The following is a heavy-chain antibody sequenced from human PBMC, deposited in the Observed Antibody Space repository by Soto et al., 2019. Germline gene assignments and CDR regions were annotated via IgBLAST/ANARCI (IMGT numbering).Heavy chain of an antibody. D-gene: IGHD3-10*01. CDR2: IKYDGSST. CDR3: ARGAFGNYYVYY. CDR1: GFTFSRDW. J-gene: IGHJ4*02. Sequence: EVQLVESGGGLVQPGGSLRLSCAASGFTFSRDWMHWVRQAPGKGLVWVSRIKYDGSSTNYADSVKGRFTISRDNAKNTVYLQMNSLRDEDTAVYYCARGAFGNYYVYYWGQGTLVTVAS. V-gene: IGHV3-74*01.